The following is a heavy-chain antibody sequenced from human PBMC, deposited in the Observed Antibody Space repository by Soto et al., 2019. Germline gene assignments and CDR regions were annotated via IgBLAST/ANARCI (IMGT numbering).Heavy chain of an antibody. CDR2: SRNKVASYTT. D-gene: IGHD2-15*01. Sequence: GGSLRLSCAASGLSLSDQFMDWVRQVPGKGLEWVGRSRNKVASYTTEYAAPVKGRFTISRDESKNSLYLQMNSLRTEDTAVYFCAGGANGRAHFQPWGQGTLVTVSS. CDR3: AGGANGRAHFQP. J-gene: IGHJ5*02. CDR1: GLSLSDQF. V-gene: IGHV3-72*01.